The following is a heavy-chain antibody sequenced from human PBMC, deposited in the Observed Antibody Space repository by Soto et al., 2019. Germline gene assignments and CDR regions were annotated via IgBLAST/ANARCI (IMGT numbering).Heavy chain of an antibody. CDR3: ARERIAARPFYYYGMDV. CDR2: IIPIFGTA. CDR1: GGTFSSYA. J-gene: IGHJ6*02. Sequence: QVQLVQSGAEVKKPGSSVKVSCKASGGTFSSYAISWVRQAPGQGLEWMGGIIPIFGTANYAQKFQGRVTITADKSTSTAYMELSSLRSGDTAVYYCARERIAARPFYYYGMDVWGQGTTVTVSS. D-gene: IGHD6-6*01. V-gene: IGHV1-69*06.